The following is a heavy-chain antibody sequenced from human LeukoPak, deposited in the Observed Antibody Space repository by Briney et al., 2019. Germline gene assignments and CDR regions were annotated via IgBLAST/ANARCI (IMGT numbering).Heavy chain of an antibody. CDR1: GYTLTELS. Sequence: ASVKVSCKVSGYTLTELSMHWVRQAPGKGLEWMGGFDPEDGETIYAQKFQGRVTMTEDTSTDTAHMELSSLRSEDTAVYYCATGSLRYFGVSGGFDPWGQGTLVTVSS. V-gene: IGHV1-24*01. CDR2: FDPEDGET. J-gene: IGHJ5*02. D-gene: IGHD3-9*01. CDR3: ATGSLRYFGVSGGFDP.